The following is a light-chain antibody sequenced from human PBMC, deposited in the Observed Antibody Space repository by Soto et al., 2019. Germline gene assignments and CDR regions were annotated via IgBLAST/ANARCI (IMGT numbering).Light chain of an antibody. Sequence: EIVLTQSPGTLSLSPGERATLSCRASQTVSSNYLAWCQQRPGQAPRLLIYGAPTRAAGIPDRFSGSGSGTDFTLTITRLEPEDSAVYFCQQYTGPPTTFGQGTRLEIK. J-gene: IGKJ5*01. CDR3: QQYTGPPTT. CDR2: GAP. V-gene: IGKV3-20*01. CDR1: QTVSSNY.